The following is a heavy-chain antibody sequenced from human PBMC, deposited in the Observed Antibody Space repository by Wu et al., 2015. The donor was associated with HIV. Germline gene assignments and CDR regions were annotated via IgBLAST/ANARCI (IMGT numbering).Heavy chain of an antibody. V-gene: IGHV1-24*01. J-gene: IGHJ3*02. CDR3: ANARRATGADGNAFDI. CDR2: FDPEDGET. CDR1: GYTLTELS. D-gene: IGHD1-1*01. Sequence: QVQLVQSGAEVKKPGASVKVSCKVSGYTLTELSMHWVRQAPGKGLEWMGGFDPEDGETIYAQKFQGRVTMTEDTSTDTAYMELSSLRSEDTAVYYCANARRATGADGNAFDIWGQGTMVTVSS.